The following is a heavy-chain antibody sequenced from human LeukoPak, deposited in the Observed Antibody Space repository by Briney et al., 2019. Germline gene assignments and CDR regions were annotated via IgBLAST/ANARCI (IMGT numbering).Heavy chain of an antibody. CDR2: IIPIFGTA. V-gene: IGHV1-69*13. CDR3: ARGARREITMIEGS. J-gene: IGHJ4*02. Sequence: GASVKVSCKASGGTFSSYAISWVRQAPGQGLEWMGGIIPIFGTANYAQKFQGRVTITADESTSTAYMELSSLRSEDTAVYYCARGARREITMIEGSWGQGTLVTVSS. D-gene: IGHD3-22*01. CDR1: GGTFSSYA.